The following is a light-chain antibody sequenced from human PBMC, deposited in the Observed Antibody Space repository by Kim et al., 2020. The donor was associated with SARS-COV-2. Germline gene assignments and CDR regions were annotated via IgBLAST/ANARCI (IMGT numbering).Light chain of an antibody. Sequence: ASVGDRVTITCRASQSISSYLSWYQEKPRKAPKLLIYGASSLQSGVPSRFSGSGSGTDFTLTISSLQPEDFATYYCQQSNSTPRTFGQGTKVDIK. CDR3: QQSNSTPRT. J-gene: IGKJ1*01. CDR1: QSISSY. CDR2: GAS. V-gene: IGKV1-39*01.